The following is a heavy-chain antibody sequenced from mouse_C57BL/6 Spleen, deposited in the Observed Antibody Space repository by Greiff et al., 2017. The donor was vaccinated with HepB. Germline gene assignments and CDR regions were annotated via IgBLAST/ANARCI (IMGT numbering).Heavy chain of an antibody. Sequence: VQLQQSGAELVRPGASVTLSCKASGYTFTDYEMHWVKQTPVHGLEWIGAIDPETGGTAYNQKFKGKAILTADKSSSTAYMALRSLTSEDSAVYYCTRNYGSNYFDYWGQGTTLTVSS. CDR2: IDPETGGT. D-gene: IGHD1-1*01. V-gene: IGHV1-15*01. CDR1: GYTFTDYE. J-gene: IGHJ2*01. CDR3: TRNYGSNYFDY.